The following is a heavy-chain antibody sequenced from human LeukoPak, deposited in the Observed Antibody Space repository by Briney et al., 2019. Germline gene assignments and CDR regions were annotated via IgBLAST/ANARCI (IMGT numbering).Heavy chain of an antibody. CDR3: ARDPITVVRGFIGY. D-gene: IGHD3-10*01. Sequence: ASSVKVSCRASGYTFNDYYIHWVRQAPGQGLEWMGWINPNTGGTNYAQKFQGRVTMTRDTSISTVYMELSRLRSDAPAVYSCARDPITVVRGFIGYWGPGTLVTVSS. V-gene: IGHV1-2*02. CDR1: GYTFNDYY. CDR2: INPNTGGT. J-gene: IGHJ4*01.